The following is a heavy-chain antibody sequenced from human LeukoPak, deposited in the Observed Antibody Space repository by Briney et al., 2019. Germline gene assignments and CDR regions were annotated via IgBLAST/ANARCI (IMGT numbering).Heavy chain of an antibody. CDR1: GFTFSSYW. V-gene: IGHV3-74*01. Sequence: SGGSLRLSCAASGFTFSSYWMHWVRQAPGKGLVWVSRINSDGSSTSYADSVKGRFTISRDNAKNTLYLQMNSLRAEDTAVYYCTRDRTCSSTSCYNFDYWGQGTLVTVSS. J-gene: IGHJ4*02. D-gene: IGHD2-2*02. CDR2: INSDGSST. CDR3: TRDRTCSSTSCYNFDY.